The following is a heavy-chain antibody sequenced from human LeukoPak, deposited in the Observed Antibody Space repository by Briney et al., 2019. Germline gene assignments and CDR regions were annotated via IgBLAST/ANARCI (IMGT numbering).Heavy chain of an antibody. J-gene: IGHJ4*02. Sequence: ASVRVSCKASGYMFTSYGISWVRQAPGQGLEWMGWITTYSGNPNYAQKFQGRVTMTTDTSTSTAYMELRSLRSDDTAVYYCARDHPHCSGGSCYDDWGQGTLVTVSS. D-gene: IGHD2-15*01. CDR2: ITTYSGNP. CDR3: ARDHPHCSGGSCYDD. CDR1: GYMFTSYG. V-gene: IGHV1-18*01.